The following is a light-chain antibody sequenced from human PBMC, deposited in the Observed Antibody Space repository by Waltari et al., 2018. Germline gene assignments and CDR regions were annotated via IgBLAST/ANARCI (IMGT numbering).Light chain of an antibody. Sequence: EIVLTQSPAILSLSPGERASLSCRASQSVTNYLAWYQQKPGQAPRLLIYDTSNRATGIPARFSGSGFGTDFTLTSSSLEPEDFAVYYCQQRRDWPLTFGGGTKVEIK. CDR2: DTS. V-gene: IGKV3-11*01. CDR1: QSVTNY. J-gene: IGKJ4*01. CDR3: QQRRDWPLT.